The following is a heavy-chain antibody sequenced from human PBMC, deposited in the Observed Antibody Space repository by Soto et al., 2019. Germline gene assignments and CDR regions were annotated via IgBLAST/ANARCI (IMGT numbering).Heavy chain of an antibody. CDR3: ARDSTYSSSWYSSYYYYYGMDV. CDR2: ISGYNGNT. V-gene: IGHV1-18*04. Sequence: QVQLVPSGAEVKKPGASVKVSCKASGYTFTSYGISWVRQTPGQVLGWMGWISGYNGNTNYAQKLQGRVTMTTDTSTSTAYMELMSLSADDTALYYCARDSTYSSSWYSSYYYYYGMDVWCRGTTVTVSS. CDR1: GYTFTSYG. D-gene: IGHD6-13*01. J-gene: IGHJ6*02.